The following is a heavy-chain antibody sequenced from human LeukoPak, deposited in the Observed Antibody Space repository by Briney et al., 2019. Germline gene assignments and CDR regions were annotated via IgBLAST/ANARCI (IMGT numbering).Heavy chain of an antibody. CDR3: ARVRSSSSPDYYYYGLDV. CDR1: GYTFSNYH. D-gene: IGHD6-6*01. CDR2: ISAYNGNT. Sequence: ASVKVSCKASGYTFSNYHIGWVRQAPGQGLKWMGWISAYNGNTKYAQNLQGRVTMTTDTSTSTAYMELRSLRPDDTAVYYCARVRSSSSPDYYYYGLDVWGQGTTVTVSS. J-gene: IGHJ6*02. V-gene: IGHV1-18*01.